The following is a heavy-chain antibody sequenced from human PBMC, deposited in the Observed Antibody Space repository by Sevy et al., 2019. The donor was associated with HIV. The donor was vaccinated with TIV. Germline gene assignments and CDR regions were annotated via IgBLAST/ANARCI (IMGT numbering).Heavy chain of an antibody. V-gene: IGHV3-53*01. CDR1: GFTVSSNY. CDR3: ARDLSNYYGSGSYPYYFDY. J-gene: IGHJ4*02. Sequence: GGSLRLSCAASGFTVSSNYMSWVRQAPGKGLEWLSVIYSGGSTYYADSVKGRFTISRDNSKNTLYLQMNSLRAEDTAVYYCARDLSNYYGSGSYPYYFDYWGQGTLVTVSS. CDR2: IYSGGST. D-gene: IGHD3-10*01.